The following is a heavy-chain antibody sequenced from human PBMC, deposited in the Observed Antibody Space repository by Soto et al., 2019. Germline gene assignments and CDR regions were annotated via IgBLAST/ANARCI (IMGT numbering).Heavy chain of an antibody. CDR1: GFTFSNSG. Sequence: EVQLLESGGDLVQPGGSLRLSCAASGFTFSNSGMSWVRQAPGKGLEWISGLSGSGVTTNYADSVKGRFTISRDISKNTLYLEMNSLRVEDTAVYYCTKDSGYDSTDWGQGTLVIVSS. CDR3: TKDSGYDSTD. D-gene: IGHD3-22*01. CDR2: LSGSGVTT. V-gene: IGHV3-23*01. J-gene: IGHJ4*02.